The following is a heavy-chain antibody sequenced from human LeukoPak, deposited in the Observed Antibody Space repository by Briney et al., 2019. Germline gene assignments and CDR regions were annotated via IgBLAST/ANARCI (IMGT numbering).Heavy chain of an antibody. Sequence: GGSLRLSCEASGFTFSSNAMHWVRQTPGKGLEWVAVISYDGREKYHADSVKGRFTISRDNSKNTLHLQMNSLRAEDTAMYYCARDPYYYDSSGYCDYWGQGTLVTVSS. D-gene: IGHD3-22*01. CDR2: ISYDGREK. V-gene: IGHV3-30*04. CDR3: ARDPYYYDSSGYCDY. J-gene: IGHJ4*02. CDR1: GFTFSSNA.